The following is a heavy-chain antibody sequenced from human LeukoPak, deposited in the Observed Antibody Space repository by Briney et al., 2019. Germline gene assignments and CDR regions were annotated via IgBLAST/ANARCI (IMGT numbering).Heavy chain of an antibody. CDR3: ARQAVAGNGFDY. CDR2: IYYSGNT. Sequence: SETLSLTCIVSGGSISSSSYYWGWIRQPPGKGLEWIGTIYYSGNTYYNPSLKSRVSISVDTSKNQFSLKLSSVTAADTAVYYCARQAVAGNGFDYWGQGTLVTVSS. CDR1: GGSISSSSYY. J-gene: IGHJ4*02. D-gene: IGHD6-19*01. V-gene: IGHV4-39*01.